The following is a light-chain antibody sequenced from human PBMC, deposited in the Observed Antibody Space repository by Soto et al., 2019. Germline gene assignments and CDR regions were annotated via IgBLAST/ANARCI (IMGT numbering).Light chain of an antibody. CDR3: QQYYSTPRT. CDR1: QSVLYSANNKNC. Sequence: DIVLTQSPDSLAVSLGERATINCKSSQSVLYSANNKNCLAWYQQKPGQPPKLLLYWPSTRESGVPDRLSGSGSGTDFTLTISSLQAEDVAVYYCQQYYSTPRTFGQGTKVEIK. CDR2: WPS. V-gene: IGKV4-1*01. J-gene: IGKJ1*01.